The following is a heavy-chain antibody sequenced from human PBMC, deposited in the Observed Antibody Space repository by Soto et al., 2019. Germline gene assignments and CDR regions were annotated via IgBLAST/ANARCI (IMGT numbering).Heavy chain of an antibody. J-gene: IGHJ6*03. CDR2: INHSGST. V-gene: IGHV4-34*01. CDR1: GGSFSGYY. Sequence: SETLSLTCAVYGGSFSGYYWSWIRQPPGKGLEWIGEINHSGSTNYNPSLKSRVTISVDTSKNQFSLKLSSVTAADTAVYYCARVGGTPYYYYYYMDVWGKGTTVTVSS. CDR3: ARVGGTPYYYYYYMDV. D-gene: IGHD1-1*01.